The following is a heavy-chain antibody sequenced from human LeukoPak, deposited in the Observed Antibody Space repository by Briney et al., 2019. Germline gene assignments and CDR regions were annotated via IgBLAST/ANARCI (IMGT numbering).Heavy chain of an antibody. D-gene: IGHD2-2*01. J-gene: IGHJ2*01. V-gene: IGHV4-59*12. Sequence: SETLSLTCTVSGIFINTYYWSWIRQPPGKGLEWIGYVYDSVSTNYNPSLKSRVTISVDTSKNQFSLKLSSVTAADTAVYYCARGSRVLGYCSSTSCYRAQWYFDLWGRGTLVTVSS. CDR3: ARGSRVLGYCSSTSCYRAQWYFDL. CDR2: VYDSVST. CDR1: GIFINTYY.